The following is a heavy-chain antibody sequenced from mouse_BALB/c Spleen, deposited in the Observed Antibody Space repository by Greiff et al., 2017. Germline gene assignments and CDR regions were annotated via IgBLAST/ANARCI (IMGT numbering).Heavy chain of an antibody. Sequence: VQLQQSGAELVKPGASVKLSCTASGFNIKDTYMHWVKQRPEQGLEWIGRIDPANGNTKYDPKFQGKATITADTSSNTAYLQLSSLTSEDTAVYYCVRFYGNQYYYAMDYWGQGTSVTVSS. CDR3: VRFYGNQYYYAMDY. V-gene: IGHV14-3*02. J-gene: IGHJ4*01. D-gene: IGHD2-1*01. CDR2: IDPANGNT. CDR1: GFNIKDTY.